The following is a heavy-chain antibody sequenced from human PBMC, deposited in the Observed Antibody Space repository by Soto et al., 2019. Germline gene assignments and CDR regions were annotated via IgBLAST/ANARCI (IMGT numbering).Heavy chain of an antibody. Sequence: QVHLVQSGAEVKKPGASVRLSCKPSGYTLTNYAVHWVRQAAGQSFEWLAWIDPGSGNATYSQKFRDRLTLTRDKSASTFYMDLNSLTSEDTAVYFCTRDLNGGNPFDYWGQGALVTVSS. CDR2: IDPGSGNA. V-gene: IGHV1-3*01. CDR1: GYTLTNYA. D-gene: IGHD2-8*01. CDR3: TRDLNGGNPFDY. J-gene: IGHJ4*02.